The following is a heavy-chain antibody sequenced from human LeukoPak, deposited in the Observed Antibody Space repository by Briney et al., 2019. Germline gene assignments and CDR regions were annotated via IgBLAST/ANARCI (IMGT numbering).Heavy chain of an antibody. CDR1: GFTFSDYY. CDR3: AREWWLRFFDY. V-gene: IGHV3-11*04. Sequence: NPGGSLRLSCAASGFTFSDYYMSWIRQAEGKGREWVSYISSSGSPIYYADSVKGRFTISRDNAKNSLYLQMNSLRAEDTAVYYCAREWWLRFFDYWGQGTLVTVSS. J-gene: IGHJ4*02. D-gene: IGHD5-12*01. CDR2: ISSSGSPI.